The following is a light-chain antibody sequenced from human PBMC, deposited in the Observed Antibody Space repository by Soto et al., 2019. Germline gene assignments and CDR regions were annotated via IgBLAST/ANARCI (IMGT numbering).Light chain of an antibody. J-gene: IGLJ2*01. CDR1: SSDVGGYNY. Sequence: QSGLSQPASVSGSPGQSITISCTGTSSDVGGYNYVSWYQQHPGKAPKLMIYEVSNRPSGVSNRFSGSKSGNTASLTISGLQAEDEADYYCSSYTSSSTVVFGGGTKLTGL. CDR2: EVS. CDR3: SSYTSSSTVV. V-gene: IGLV2-14*01.